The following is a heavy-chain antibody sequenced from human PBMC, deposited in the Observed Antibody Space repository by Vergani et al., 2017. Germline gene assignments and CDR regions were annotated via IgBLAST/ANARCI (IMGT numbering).Heavy chain of an antibody. D-gene: IGHD6-6*01. CDR2: INPNSGGT. V-gene: IGHV1-2*02. J-gene: IGHJ6*03. Sequence: QVQLVQSGAEVKKPGASVKVSCKASGYTFTGYYMHWVRQAPGQGLEWMGWINPNSGGTNYAQKFQGRVTMTRATSISTAYMELSRLRSDDTAVYYCASTSSSAYYYNYMDVWGKGTTVTVSS. CDR1: GYTFTGYY. CDR3: ASTSSSAYYYNYMDV.